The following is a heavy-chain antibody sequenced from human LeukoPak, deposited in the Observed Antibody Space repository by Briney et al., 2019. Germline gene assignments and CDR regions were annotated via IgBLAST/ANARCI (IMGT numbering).Heavy chain of an antibody. V-gene: IGHV3-53*01. CDR3: ARGRMSWYSSSWTTFDY. J-gene: IGHJ4*02. CDR2: VYGGDTT. Sequence: GGSLRLSCAVSGFTASSNYMSCGRQTPGKGLEWVSVVYGGDTTYYADSVKGRFTISRDNSKNTLYLQMNSLRAEDTAVYYCARGRMSWYSSSWTTFDYWGQGTLVTVSS. D-gene: IGHD6-13*01. CDR1: GFTASSNY.